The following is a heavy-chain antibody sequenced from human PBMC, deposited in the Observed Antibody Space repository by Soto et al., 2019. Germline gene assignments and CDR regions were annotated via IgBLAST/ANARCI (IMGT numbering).Heavy chain of an antibody. CDR3: AKGPYSYGSAYYYGMDV. Sequence: EVQLVESGGGLVQPGRSLRLSCAASGFTFDDYAMHWVRQAPGKGLEWVSGISWNSGSIGYADSVKGRFTISRDNAKNSLYLQMNSLSAEDTALYYCAKGPYSYGSAYYYGMDVWGQGTTVTVSS. CDR2: ISWNSGSI. D-gene: IGHD5-18*01. J-gene: IGHJ6*02. V-gene: IGHV3-9*01. CDR1: GFTFDDYA.